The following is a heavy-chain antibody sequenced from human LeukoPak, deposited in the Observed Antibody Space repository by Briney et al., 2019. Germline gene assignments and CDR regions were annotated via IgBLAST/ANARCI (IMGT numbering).Heavy chain of an antibody. J-gene: IGHJ3*02. Sequence: GASVKVSCKASGYTFTSYGISWVRQAPGQGLEWMGRIIPILGIANYAQKFQGRVTITADKSTSTAYMELSSLRSEDTAVYYCARQPVDPDAFDIWGQGTMVTVSS. D-gene: IGHD5-12*01. CDR1: GYTFTSYG. V-gene: IGHV1-69*04. CDR2: IIPILGIA. CDR3: ARQPVDPDAFDI.